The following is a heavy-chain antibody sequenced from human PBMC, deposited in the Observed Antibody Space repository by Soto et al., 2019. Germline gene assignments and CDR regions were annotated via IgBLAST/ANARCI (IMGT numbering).Heavy chain of an antibody. CDR2: IIPIFGTA. V-gene: IGHV1-69*13. J-gene: IGHJ4*02. CDR3: ARSPSSSARIFDY. Sequence: SVKVSCKASGGTFSSYAISWVRQAPGQGLEWMGGIIPIFGTANYAQKFQGRVTITADESTSTAYMELSSLRSEDTAVYYCARSPSSSARIFDYWGQGTLVTVYS. CDR1: GGTFSSYA. D-gene: IGHD6-6*01.